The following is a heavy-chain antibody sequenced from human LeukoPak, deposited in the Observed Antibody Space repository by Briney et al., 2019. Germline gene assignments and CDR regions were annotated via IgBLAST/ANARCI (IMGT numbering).Heavy chain of an antibody. D-gene: IGHD3-22*01. CDR1: GFTFSSYV. CDR2: IRGSGDNT. Sequence: GGSLRLSCAASGFTFSSYVMNRDRQAPGKGLEWVSGIRGSGDNTYYADSVKGRFTISRDNSKNTLYLQMNSLRAEGTAVYYCAKDGPYYYDSTGYYIHYYYGMDVWGQGTTVTVSS. V-gene: IGHV3-23*01. CDR3: AKDGPYYYDSTGYYIHYYYGMDV. J-gene: IGHJ6*02.